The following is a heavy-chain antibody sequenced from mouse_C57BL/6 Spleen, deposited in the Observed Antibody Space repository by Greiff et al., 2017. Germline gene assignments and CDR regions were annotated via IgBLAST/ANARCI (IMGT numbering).Heavy chain of an antibody. CDR2: IDPSDNYT. Sequence: QVQLQQPGAELVKPGASVKLSCKASVYTFTSYWMQWVKQRPGQGLEWIGEIDPSDNYTNYNQKFKGKATLTVDTSSSTAYMQLSSLTSEDSAVYYCARRYYYGSSYAMDYWGQGTSVTVSS. V-gene: IGHV1-50*01. D-gene: IGHD1-1*01. CDR1: VYTFTSYW. CDR3: ARRYYYGSSYAMDY. J-gene: IGHJ4*01.